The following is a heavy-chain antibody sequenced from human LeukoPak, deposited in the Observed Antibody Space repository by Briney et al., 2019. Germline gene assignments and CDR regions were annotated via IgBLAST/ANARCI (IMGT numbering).Heavy chain of an antibody. CDR1: GGSFSGYY. CDR2: INHSGST. CDR3: ARGDYYDSSGYYFPQAFDI. J-gene: IGHJ3*02. Sequence: SETLSLTCAVYGGSFSGYYWSWIRQPPGKGLEWIGEINHSGSTNYNPSLKSRVTMSVDTSKNQFSLKLSSVTAADTAVYYCARGDYYDSSGYYFPQAFDIWGQGTMVTVSS. V-gene: IGHV4-34*01. D-gene: IGHD3-22*01.